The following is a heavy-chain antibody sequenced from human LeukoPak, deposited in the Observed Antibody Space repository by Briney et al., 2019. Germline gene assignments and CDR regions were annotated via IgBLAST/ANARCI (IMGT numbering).Heavy chain of an antibody. V-gene: IGHV4-59*01. CDR1: GGSISIYY. CDR2: VYNSENT. Sequence: AETLSLTCTVSGGSISIYYWSWIRQPPGKGLEWIGYVYNSENTNYNPSLKSRATISADTSKNQFSLKLNSVTAADTAVYYCAREIVVVPAAASYYYYYGMDVWGQGTTVTVSS. D-gene: IGHD2-2*01. CDR3: AREIVVVPAAASYYYYYGMDV. J-gene: IGHJ6*02.